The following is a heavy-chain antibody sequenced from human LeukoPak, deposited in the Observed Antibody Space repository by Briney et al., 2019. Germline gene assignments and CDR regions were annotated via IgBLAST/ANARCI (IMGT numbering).Heavy chain of an antibody. J-gene: IGHJ5*02. V-gene: IGHV3-23*01. CDR3: AKDRVAYWWYERPHWFDP. CDR2: ISGSGGST. D-gene: IGHD2-8*02. CDR1: GFTFSSYA. Sequence: GGSLRLSCAASGFTFSSYAMSWVRQAPGKGLEWVSAISGSGGSTYYADSVKGRFTISRGNSKNTLYLQMNSLRAEDTAVYYCAKDRVAYWWYERPHWFDPWGQGTLVTVSS.